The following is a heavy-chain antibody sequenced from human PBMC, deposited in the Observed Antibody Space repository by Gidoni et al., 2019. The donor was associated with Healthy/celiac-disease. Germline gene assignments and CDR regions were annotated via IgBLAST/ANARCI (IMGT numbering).Heavy chain of an antibody. D-gene: IGHD3-10*01. CDR1: GYRFTSSW. J-gene: IGHJ5*02. CDR3: ARHRGGSGSYGPGWFDP. CDR2: IDPSDSYT. Sequence: DVQLVQSGAEVKKPGESLRISCKGSGYRFTSSWISWVRQMPGKGLEWMGRIDPSDSYTNYSPSFQGHVTISADKSISTAYLQWSSLKASDTAMYYCARHRGGSGSYGPGWFDPWGQGTLVTVSS. V-gene: IGHV5-10-1*03.